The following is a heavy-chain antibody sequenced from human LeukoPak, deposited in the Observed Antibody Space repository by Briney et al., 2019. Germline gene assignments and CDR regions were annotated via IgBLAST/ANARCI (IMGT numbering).Heavy chain of an antibody. CDR3: ARDQTYSGSGICTYFDY. V-gene: IGHV4-61*02. CDR1: GGSISSGGHY. J-gene: IGHJ4*02. CDR2: ISSTGST. D-gene: IGHD3-10*01. Sequence: PSETLSLTCTVSGGSISSGGHYWSRIRQPAGKGLEYLGRISSTGSTNYNPSLRSRVTISADTSKNHFSLKLTSVTAADTAVYYCARDQTYSGSGICTYFDYWGQGILVTVSS.